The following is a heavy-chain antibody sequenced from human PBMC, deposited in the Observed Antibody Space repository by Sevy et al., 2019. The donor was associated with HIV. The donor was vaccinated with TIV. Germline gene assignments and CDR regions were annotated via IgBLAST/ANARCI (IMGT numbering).Heavy chain of an antibody. CDR3: ARELADYDFWSGYYFHYYYGIDV. D-gene: IGHD3-3*01. CDR1: GYTFTSYG. CDR2: ISAYNGNT. V-gene: IGHV1-18*01. Sequence: ASVKVSCKASGYTFTSYGISWVRQAPGQGLEWMGWISAYNGNTNYAQKLQGRVTMTTDTSTSTAYMELRSLRSDDTAVYYCARELADYDFWSGYYFHYYYGIDVWGQGTTVTVSS. J-gene: IGHJ6*02.